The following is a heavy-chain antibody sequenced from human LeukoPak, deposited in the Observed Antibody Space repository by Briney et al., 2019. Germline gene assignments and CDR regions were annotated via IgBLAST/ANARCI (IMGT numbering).Heavy chain of an antibody. Sequence: ASVKVSCKASGYTFSGYYMHWVRQAPGQGLEWMGWINPKSGGTNEAQKFHDRVTMTRDTAIRTAYMEVSRLRSDDTAVYYCARERPTVLDYWGQGTLVTVSS. CDR2: INPKSGGT. CDR3: ARERPTVLDY. V-gene: IGHV1-2*02. J-gene: IGHJ4*02. D-gene: IGHD4-17*01. CDR1: GYTFSGYY.